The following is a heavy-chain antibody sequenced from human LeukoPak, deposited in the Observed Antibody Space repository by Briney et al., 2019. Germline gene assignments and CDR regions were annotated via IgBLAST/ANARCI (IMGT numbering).Heavy chain of an antibody. CDR1: GGTFSSYA. V-gene: IGHV1-69*06. J-gene: IGHJ4*02. D-gene: IGHD6-19*01. Sequence: SVKVSCKASGGTFSSYAISWVRQAPGQGLEWMGGIIPIFGTANYAQKFQGRVTITADKSTSTAYMELSSLRSDDTAVYYCARVQGSSGWYIFDYWGQGTLVTVSS. CDR3: ARVQGSSGWYIFDY. CDR2: IIPIFGTA.